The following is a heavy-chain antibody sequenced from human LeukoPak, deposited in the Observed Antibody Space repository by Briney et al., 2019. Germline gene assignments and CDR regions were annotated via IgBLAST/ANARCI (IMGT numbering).Heavy chain of an antibody. D-gene: IGHD2-15*01. CDR1: GFTFDYYG. J-gene: IGHJ4*02. CDR2: INWNGGST. Sequence: GGSLRLSCVASGFTFDYYGMSWVRQAPGKGLEWVSGINWNGGSTGYADSVKGQFTVSRDNAKNSLYLQMNSLRAEDTALYYCAREARGYCSGGSCYSYFDYWGQGTLVTVSS. V-gene: IGHV3-20*04. CDR3: AREARGYCSGGSCYSYFDY.